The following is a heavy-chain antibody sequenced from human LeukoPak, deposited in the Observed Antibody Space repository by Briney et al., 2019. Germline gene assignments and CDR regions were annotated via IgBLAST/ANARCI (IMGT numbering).Heavy chain of an antibody. CDR1: GGSISSYY. D-gene: IGHD1-1*01. Sequence: SETLSLTCTVSGGSISSYYWSWIRQPPGKGLEWIGYIYYSGSTNYNPSLKSRVTISVDTSKNQFSLKLSSVTAADTAVYYCARDLIRYNWNDGGWFDPWGQGTLVTVSS. V-gene: IGHV4-59*01. J-gene: IGHJ5*02. CDR2: IYYSGST. CDR3: ARDLIRYNWNDGGWFDP.